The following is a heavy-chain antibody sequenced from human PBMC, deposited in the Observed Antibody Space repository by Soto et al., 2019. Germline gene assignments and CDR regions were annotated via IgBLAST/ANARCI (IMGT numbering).Heavy chain of an antibody. CDR1: GYTFTGYY. Sequence: ASVKVSCKASGYTFTGYYMHWVRQAPGQGLEWMGWINPNSGGTNYAQKFQGRVTMTRDTSISTAYMELSRLRSDDTAVYYCARGGFGYYDFWSGYYTPRSYYYYGMDVWGQGPKVTVSS. CDR2: INPNSGGT. J-gene: IGHJ6*02. V-gene: IGHV1-2*02. CDR3: ARGGFGYYDFWSGYYTPRSYYYYGMDV. D-gene: IGHD3-3*01.